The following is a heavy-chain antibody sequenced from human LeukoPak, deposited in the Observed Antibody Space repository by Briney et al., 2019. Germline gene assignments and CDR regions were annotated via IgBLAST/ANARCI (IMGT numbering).Heavy chain of an antibody. J-gene: IGHJ4*02. CDR2: ISGSGGST. CDR1: GFTFSSYA. CDR3: AKGSTYYDILTGYTTPRFDY. D-gene: IGHD3-9*01. Sequence: PGGSLRLSCAASGFTFSSYAMSWVRQAPGKGLEWVSAISGSGGSTYYADSVKGRFTTTRDNSKNTLYLQMNSLRAEDTAVYYCAKGSTYYDILTGYTTPRFDYWGQGTLVTVSS. V-gene: IGHV3-23*01.